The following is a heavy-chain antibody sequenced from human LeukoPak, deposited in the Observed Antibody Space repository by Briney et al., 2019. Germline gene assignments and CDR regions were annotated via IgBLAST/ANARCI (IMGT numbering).Heavy chain of an antibody. CDR1: GYTLTELS. J-gene: IGHJ4*02. Sequence: ASVKVSCKVSGYTLTELSMHWVRQAPGKGLEWMGGFDPEDGETIYAQKFQGRVTMTEDTSTDTAYMELSSLRSEDTAVYYCATTPRTYYDILTGYYRIWGQGTLVTVSS. CDR3: ATTPRTYYDILTGYYRI. CDR2: FDPEDGET. V-gene: IGHV1-24*01. D-gene: IGHD3-9*01.